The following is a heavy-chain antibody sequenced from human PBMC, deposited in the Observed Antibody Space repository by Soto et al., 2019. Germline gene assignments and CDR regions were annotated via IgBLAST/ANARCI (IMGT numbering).Heavy chain of an antibody. D-gene: IGHD3-22*01. V-gene: IGHV4-30-4*01. Sequence: QVQLQESGPGLVKPSQTLSLTCTVSGDSVSGGDSYWSWIRQPPGKALEWIGYTSFSGYTSYTPSLKSRVTISVDMSKSQFSLRLTSVTAADTAIYYCVRGGNPYHYATSGPGTFDEWGQGTLVSVAA. CDR1: GDSVSGGDSY. J-gene: IGHJ4*02. CDR2: TSFSGYT. CDR3: VRGGNPYHYATSGPGTFDE.